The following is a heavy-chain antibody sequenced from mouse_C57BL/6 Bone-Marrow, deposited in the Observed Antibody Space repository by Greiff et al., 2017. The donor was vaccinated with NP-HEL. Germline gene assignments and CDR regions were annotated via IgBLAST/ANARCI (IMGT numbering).Heavy chain of an antibody. Sequence: QVQLQQPGAELVKPGASVKLSCKASGYTFTSYWMHWVKQRPGQGLEWIGMIHPNGGSTNYNEKFKSKATLTVDKSSSTAYMQLSSLTSEDSAVYYCARWDSSGYVRAMDYWGQGTSVTVSS. CDR3: ARWDSSGYVRAMDY. CDR1: GYTFTSYW. CDR2: IHPNGGST. D-gene: IGHD3-2*02. J-gene: IGHJ4*01. V-gene: IGHV1-64*01.